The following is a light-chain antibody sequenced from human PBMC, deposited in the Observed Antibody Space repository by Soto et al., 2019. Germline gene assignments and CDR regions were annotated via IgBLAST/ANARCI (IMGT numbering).Light chain of an antibody. J-gene: IGLJ2*01. CDR3: AAWDDSLRGRV. CDR1: SSNIGSNP. V-gene: IGLV1-44*01. Sequence: QSVLTQPPSASGTHGQRVTISCSGSSSNIGSNPVSWYQQLPGTAPKSLIYSDNQRPSGVPDRISGSRSGTSASLAISGLQSEDEAEYYCAAWDDSLRGRVFGGGTKLTVL. CDR2: SDN.